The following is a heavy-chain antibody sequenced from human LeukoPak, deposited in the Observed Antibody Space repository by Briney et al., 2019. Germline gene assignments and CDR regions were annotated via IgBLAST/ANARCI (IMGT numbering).Heavy chain of an antibody. D-gene: IGHD1-26*01. J-gene: IGHJ4*02. CDR1: GFTFNNYA. V-gene: IGHV3-23*05. CDR2: FAMIDDVI. Sequence: GGSLRLSCAGSGFTFNNYAMSWVRQAPGKGLEWVSGFAMIDDVIHYVDSVKGRFTISRDNSKNMLYLQMNSLRAEDTAVYYCAKGFHSGSFNELDYWGQGTLVTVSS. CDR3: AKGFHSGSFNELDY.